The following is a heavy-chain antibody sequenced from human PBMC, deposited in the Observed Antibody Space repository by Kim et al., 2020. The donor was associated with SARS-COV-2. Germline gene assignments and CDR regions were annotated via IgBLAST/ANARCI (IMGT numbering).Heavy chain of an antibody. CDR3: ARGTVVWLSSSDDVDV. CDR1: GYTFTSYY. D-gene: IGHD3-10*01. J-gene: IGHJ6*02. Sequence: ASVKVSCKASGYTFTSYYMHWVRQAPGQGLEWMGIINPSGGSTSYAQKFQGRVTMTRDTSTSTVYMELSSLRSEDTAVYYCARGTVVWLSSSDDVDVWGQGTTVTVSS. V-gene: IGHV1-46*01. CDR2: INPSGGST.